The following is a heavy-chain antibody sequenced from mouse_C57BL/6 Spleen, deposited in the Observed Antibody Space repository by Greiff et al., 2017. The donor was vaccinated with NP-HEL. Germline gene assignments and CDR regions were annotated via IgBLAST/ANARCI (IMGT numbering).Heavy chain of an antibody. CDR1: GFNIKDYY. V-gene: IGHV14-1*01. D-gene: IGHD2-5*01. J-gene: IGHJ3*01. CDR2: FDPEDGDT. CDR3: TTEDYSNYGFAY. Sequence: EVQLQQSGAELVRPGASVKLSCTASGFNIKDYYMHWVKQRPEQGLEWIGRFDPEDGDTEYAPKFQGKATMTADTSSNTAYLQLSSLTSEDTAVYYCTTEDYSNYGFAYWGQGTLVTVSA.